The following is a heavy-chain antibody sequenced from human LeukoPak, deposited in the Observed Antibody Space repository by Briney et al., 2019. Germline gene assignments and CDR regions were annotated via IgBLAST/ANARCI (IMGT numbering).Heavy chain of an antibody. Sequence: GGSLRLSCAAFGFTFSSYGMHWVRQAPGKGLEWVAVIWYDGSNKYYADSVKGRFTISRDNSKNTLYLQMNSLRAEDTAVYYCAKAHYYDSSGSDYWGQGTLVTVSS. D-gene: IGHD3-22*01. CDR2: IWYDGSNK. CDR1: GFTFSSYG. V-gene: IGHV3-33*06. J-gene: IGHJ4*02. CDR3: AKAHYYDSSGSDY.